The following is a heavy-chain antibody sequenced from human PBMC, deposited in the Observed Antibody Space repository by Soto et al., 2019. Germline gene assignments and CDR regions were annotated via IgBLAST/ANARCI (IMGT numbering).Heavy chain of an antibody. V-gene: IGHV1-8*01. CDR2: MYPNSGNT. Sequence: ASVKVSCKASGYTFTSYDINWVRQAIGQGLEWMGWMYPNSGNTGYAQKFQGRVTMTRNTSISTAYMELSSLRSEDTAVYYCARRADYGDYGDAFDIWGQGTMVTVSS. CDR1: GYTFTSYD. J-gene: IGHJ3*02. D-gene: IGHD4-17*01. CDR3: ARRADYGDYGDAFDI.